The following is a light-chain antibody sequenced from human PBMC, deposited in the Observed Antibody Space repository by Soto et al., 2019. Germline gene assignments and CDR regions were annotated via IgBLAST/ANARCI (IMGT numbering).Light chain of an antibody. CDR2: DVS. V-gene: IGLV2-14*01. Sequence: QFVLTQPASVSGSPGQSITISCTGTSSDVGGYKFVSWYQQHPGKAPKFIIYDVSIRPSGVSNRFSGSKSGNTASLTISGLQAEDEADYYCSSYTSGSHYVFGTGTKVTVL. CDR3: SSYTSGSHYV. J-gene: IGLJ1*01. CDR1: SSDVGGYKF.